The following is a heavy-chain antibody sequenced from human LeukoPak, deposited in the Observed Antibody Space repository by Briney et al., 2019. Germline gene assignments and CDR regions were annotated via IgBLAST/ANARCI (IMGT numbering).Heavy chain of an antibody. CDR3: ARGHNYYDSSGYCS. V-gene: IGHV4-39*01. CDR2: IYYSGST. CDR1: GGSISSSSYY. J-gene: IGHJ5*02. Sequence: PSETLSLTCTVSGGSISSSSYYWGWIRQPPGKGLEWIGSIYYSGSTYYNPSLKSRVTISVDTSKNQFSLKLSSVTAADTAVYYCARGHNYYDSSGYCSWGQGTLVTVSS. D-gene: IGHD3-22*01.